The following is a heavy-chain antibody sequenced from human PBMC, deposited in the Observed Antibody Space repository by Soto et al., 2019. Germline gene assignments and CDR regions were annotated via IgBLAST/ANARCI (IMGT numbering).Heavy chain of an antibody. J-gene: IGHJ6*02. CDR2: IIPIFGTA. V-gene: IGHV1-69*06. CDR3: ASPGAVDYDILTGYNDYGMDV. Sequence: RASVKVSCKASGGTFSSYAISWVRQAPGQGLEWMGGIIPIFGTANYAQKFQGRVTITADKSTSTAYMELSSLRSEDTAVYYCASPGAVDYDILTGYNDYGMDVWGQGTTVTVSS. CDR1: GGTFSSYA. D-gene: IGHD3-9*01.